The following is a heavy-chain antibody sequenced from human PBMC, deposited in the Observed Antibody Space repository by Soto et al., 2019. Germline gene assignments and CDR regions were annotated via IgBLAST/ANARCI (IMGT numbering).Heavy chain of an antibody. CDR3: ARGRHAEQARGYDYVWGSYRYTGLVDF. CDR1: GGSISSGAYY. D-gene: IGHD3-16*02. CDR2: IYYSGST. Sequence: PSETLSLTGTVSGGSISSGAYYWSWLRQPPGKGLEWIGYIYYSGSTYYNPSLKSLVTISVDTSKNQFSLKLSSVTAADTAVYYCARGRHAEQARGYDYVWGSYRYTGLVDFWGQGTLVTVSS. V-gene: IGHV4-30-4*01. J-gene: IGHJ4*02.